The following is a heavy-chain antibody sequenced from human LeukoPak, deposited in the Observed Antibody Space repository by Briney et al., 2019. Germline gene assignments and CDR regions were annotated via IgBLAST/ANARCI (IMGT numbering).Heavy chain of an antibody. CDR3: TRDFVVVPDAIDLFDY. V-gene: IGHV3-49*04. D-gene: IGHD2-2*01. CDR2: IRSKAYGGTT. J-gene: IGHJ4*02. Sequence: GGSLRLSCTASGFTFGDYAMSWVRQAPGKGLEWVGFIRSKAYGGTTEYAASVKGRFTISRDDSKSIVYLQMNSLKTEDTAVYYCTRDFVVVPDAIDLFDYWGQGTLVTVSS. CDR1: GFTFGDYA.